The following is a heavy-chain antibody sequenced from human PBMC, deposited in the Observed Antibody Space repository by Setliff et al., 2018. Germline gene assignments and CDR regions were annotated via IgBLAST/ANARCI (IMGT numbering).Heavy chain of an antibody. CDR2: ILFSGDT. CDR1: GYSISSGFS. J-gene: IGHJ4*02. Sequence: SETLSLTCAVSGYSISSGFSWVWIRQSPGKGLEWIGRILFSGDTYYNPSLNSRVTISADTSKNQFSLNLSSVTAADTAVYYCARAGVAAADRKGLLEYWGQGTLVTVSS. CDR3: ARAGVAAADRKGLLEY. V-gene: IGHV4-38-2*01. D-gene: IGHD6-13*01.